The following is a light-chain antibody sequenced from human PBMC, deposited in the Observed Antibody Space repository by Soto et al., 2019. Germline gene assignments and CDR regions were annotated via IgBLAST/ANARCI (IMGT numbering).Light chain of an antibody. V-gene: IGKV3-15*01. CDR1: QSVGNN. Sequence: EIVMPQSPATLSVSPGERATLSCRASQSVGNNLAWYQQKPGQAPRLLIYDASIRATGIPARFSGSGSGTEFTLTISSLQSEDFAVYFCQKYNNWPETFGQGTKVDIK. J-gene: IGKJ1*01. CDR3: QKYNNWPET. CDR2: DAS.